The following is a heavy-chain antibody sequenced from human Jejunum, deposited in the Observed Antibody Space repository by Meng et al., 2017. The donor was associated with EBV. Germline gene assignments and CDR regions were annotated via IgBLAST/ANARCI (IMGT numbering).Heavy chain of an antibody. V-gene: IGHV1-18*01. J-gene: IGHJ4*02. CDR2: ISAYNGKT. D-gene: IGHD4-11*01. CDR3: ARDGPDYGNYINFDY. CDR1: GYTFTSYG. Sequence: QVQLVPSGDEVNKPGASVKVSCKASGYTFTSYGISWVRQAPGQGLEWMAWISAYNGKTNYAQNLQGRVTLTTDTSTTTTYMELRSLRSDDTAVYYCARDGPDYGNYINFDYWGQGTLVTVSS.